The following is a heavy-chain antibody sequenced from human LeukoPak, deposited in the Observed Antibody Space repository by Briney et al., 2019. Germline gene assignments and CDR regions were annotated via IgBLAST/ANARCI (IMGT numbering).Heavy chain of an antibody. V-gene: IGHV1-46*01. Sequence: ASVKVSCKASGYTFTGYYIHWVRQAPGQGLEWMGRINPSNGSTNYAQKFQGRVTMTRDTSTSTAYMELSSLRSDDTAVYYCARATANKYDSRLPEDYWGQGTLVTVSS. CDR2: INPSNGST. J-gene: IGHJ4*02. CDR1: GYTFTGYY. CDR3: ARATANKYDSRLPEDY. D-gene: IGHD3-22*01.